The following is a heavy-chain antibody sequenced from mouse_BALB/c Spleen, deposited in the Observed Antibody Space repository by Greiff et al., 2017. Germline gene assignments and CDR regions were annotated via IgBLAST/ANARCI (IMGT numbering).Heavy chain of an antibody. Sequence: QVQLQQSGAELVRPGVSVKITCKGSGYTFTDYAMHWVKQSHAKSLEWIGVISTYYGDASYNQKFKGKATMTVDKSSSTAYMELARLTSEDSAIYYCARDYYGSRFAYWGQGTLVTVSA. CDR3: ARDYYGSRFAY. D-gene: IGHD1-1*01. J-gene: IGHJ3*01. CDR2: ISTYYGDA. CDR1: GYTFTDYA. V-gene: IGHV1S137*01.